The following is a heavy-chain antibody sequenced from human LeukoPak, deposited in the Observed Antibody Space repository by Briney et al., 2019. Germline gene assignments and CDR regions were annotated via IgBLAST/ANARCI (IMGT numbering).Heavy chain of an antibody. D-gene: IGHD1-26*01. CDR1: GYTFSSYS. Sequence: GETLKISSQTSGYTFSSYSIAWVRQMPGKGLEWMGSIYPADSATKYRPSFQGQVIISADKSLATDYLQWSSLKASDTAIYYCARHAAPGGAYFYYAVDVWGQGTTVVVSS. V-gene: IGHV5-51*01. CDR2: IYPADSAT. CDR3: ARHAAPGGAYFYYAVDV. J-gene: IGHJ6*02.